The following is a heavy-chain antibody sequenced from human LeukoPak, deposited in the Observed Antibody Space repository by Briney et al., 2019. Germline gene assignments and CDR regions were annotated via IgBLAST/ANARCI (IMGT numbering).Heavy chain of an antibody. J-gene: IGHJ4*02. Sequence: PSETLSLTCAVYGGSFSGYYWSWIRQPPGKGLEWIGEINHSGSTNYNPSLKSRVTISVDTSKNQFSLKLSSVTAADTAVYYCARRFPPRGVIIKPYYFDYWGQGTLVTVSS. V-gene: IGHV4-34*01. CDR2: INHSGST. CDR1: GGSFSGYY. CDR3: ARRFPPRGVIIKPYYFDY. D-gene: IGHD3-10*01.